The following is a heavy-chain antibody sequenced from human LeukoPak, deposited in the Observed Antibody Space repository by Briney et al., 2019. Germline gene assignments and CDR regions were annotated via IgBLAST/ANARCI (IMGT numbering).Heavy chain of an antibody. CDR2: IGGDGSGP. CDR1: GFHFGDYA. V-gene: IGHV3-23*01. D-gene: IGHD2/OR15-2a*01. J-gene: IGHJ3*02. Sequence: GGSLRLSCAASGFHFGDYATYWVRQAPGKGLEWVAHIGGDGSGPSYTDSVKGRFTISRDNSKNTMSLYMNNLRPEDTALYYCAKDSWPRNGIYDAFDIWGQGTMVTVSS. CDR3: AKDSWPRNGIYDAFDI.